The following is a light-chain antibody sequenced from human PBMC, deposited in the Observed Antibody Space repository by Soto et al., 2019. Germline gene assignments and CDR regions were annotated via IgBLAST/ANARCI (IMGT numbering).Light chain of an antibody. CDR1: QSVSSN. Sequence: IVMTQSPATLSVSPGERATLSCRASQSVSSNLAWYQQKPGQAPRLLIYGASTRATGIPARFSGSGSGTEFTLTISSLQSEDFAVYYCQQYNNRPQTFGQGTKLEIK. V-gene: IGKV3-15*01. CDR2: GAS. CDR3: QQYNNRPQT. J-gene: IGKJ2*01.